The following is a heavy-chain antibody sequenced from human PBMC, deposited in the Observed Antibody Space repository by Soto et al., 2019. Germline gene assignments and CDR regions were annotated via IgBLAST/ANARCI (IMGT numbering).Heavy chain of an antibody. J-gene: IGHJ6*02. Sequence: PSETLSLTCTVSGGSISSYYWSWIRQPPGKGLEWIGYIYYSGSTNYNTSLKSRVTISVDTSKNQFSLKLSSVTAADTAVYYCARDPTVISSYYYYGMDVWGQGTTVTVSS. V-gene: IGHV4-59*01. CDR1: GGSISSYY. CDR2: IYYSGST. CDR3: ARDPTVISSYYYYGMDV. D-gene: IGHD3-22*01.